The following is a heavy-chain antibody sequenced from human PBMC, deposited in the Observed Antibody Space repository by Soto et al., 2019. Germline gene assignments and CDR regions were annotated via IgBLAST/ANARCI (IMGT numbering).Heavy chain of an antibody. D-gene: IGHD4-17*01. CDR2: ISAHNGKT. Sequence: QAHLVQSGPEVKKPGASVKVSCKGSGYIFTSYGIAWVRQAPGPGLEWMGWISAHNGKTEYAQKFQGRVTVTRDTSTSTAYLELRSLTSDDTALYYCARGRYGDYWGQGARVTVSS. CDR3: ARGRYGDY. V-gene: IGHV1-18*01. CDR1: GYIFTSYG. J-gene: IGHJ4*02.